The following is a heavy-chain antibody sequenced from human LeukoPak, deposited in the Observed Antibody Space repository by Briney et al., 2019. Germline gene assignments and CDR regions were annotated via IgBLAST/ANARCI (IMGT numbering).Heavy chain of an antibody. CDR3: VRHLSAGRPAFDI. CDR2: IYYSGST. D-gene: IGHD2-15*01. Sequence: KSSKTLSLTCTVSGGSINSYYWSWIRQPPGKGLEWIGYIYYSGSTNYNPSLKSRVTISVDTSNNKFSLKLTSLTAADTAVYYCVRHLSAGRPAFDIWGQGTMVTVSS. CDR1: GGSINSYY. J-gene: IGHJ3*02. V-gene: IGHV4-59*08.